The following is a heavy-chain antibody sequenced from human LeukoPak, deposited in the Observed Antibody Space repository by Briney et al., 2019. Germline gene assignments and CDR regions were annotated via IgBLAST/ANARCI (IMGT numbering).Heavy chain of an antibody. Sequence: KPGGSLRLSCAASGFTFSTYSMNWVRQAPGKGLEWVSSISSSGSYIYYADSVKGRFTISRGNAKNTLYLQMNSLRAEDTALYYCARGSRDAGFDYWGQGTLVTVSS. CDR2: ISSSGSYI. CDR3: ARGSRDAGFDY. CDR1: GFTFSTYS. J-gene: IGHJ4*02. V-gene: IGHV3-21*01. D-gene: IGHD1-14*01.